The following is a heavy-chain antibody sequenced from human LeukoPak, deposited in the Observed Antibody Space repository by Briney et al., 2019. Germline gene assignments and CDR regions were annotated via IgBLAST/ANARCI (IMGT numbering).Heavy chain of an antibody. Sequence: SQTLSLTCTVSGGSISSGDYYWSWIRQPPGKGLEWIGYIYYSGSTNYSPSLKSRVTVSVDTSKNQFSLKLRSVTAADTAVYYCARLGGLRYDAFDIWGQGTMVTVSS. V-gene: IGHV4-61*08. CDR1: GGSISSGDYY. J-gene: IGHJ3*02. CDR3: ARLGGLRYDAFDI. D-gene: IGHD3-9*01. CDR2: IYYSGST.